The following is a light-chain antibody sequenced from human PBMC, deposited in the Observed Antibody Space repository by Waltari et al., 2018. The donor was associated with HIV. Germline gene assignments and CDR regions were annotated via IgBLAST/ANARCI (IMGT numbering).Light chain of an antibody. CDR3: EAWDSSLRAVL. V-gene: IGLV1-51*01. CDR2: DNS. J-gene: IGLJ2*01. Sequence: QSVLTQPPSASGTPGQRVTISCSGNTSNIGNKYVSWYRQLPGTAPKLLIYDNSKRPSGIPDRFSGSKSGTSATLDITGLQSGDEANYYCEAWDSSLRAVLFGGGTKVTVL. CDR1: TSNIGNKY.